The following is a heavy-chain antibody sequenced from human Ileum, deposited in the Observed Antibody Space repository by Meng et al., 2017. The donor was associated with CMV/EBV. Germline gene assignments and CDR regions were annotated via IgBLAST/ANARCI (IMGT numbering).Heavy chain of an antibody. CDR3: ARTGRFGSYYFDY. D-gene: IGHD3-10*01. CDR2: VYSTGST. Sequence: VHLKGPGPGPVQPSGTLSLTCSFSGGSLSSYYWSWIRQAPGKGLEWIGYVYSTGSTNYSPSLRSRVTISVDTSRNQFSLRLSSVTAADTAVYYCARTGRFGSYYFDYWGQGTLVTVSS. J-gene: IGHJ4*02. CDR1: GGSLSSYY. V-gene: IGHV4-59*01.